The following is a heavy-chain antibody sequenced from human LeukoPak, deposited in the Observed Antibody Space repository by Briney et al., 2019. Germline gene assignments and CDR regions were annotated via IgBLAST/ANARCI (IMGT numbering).Heavy chain of an antibody. Sequence: GGSLRLSCAAPGLTVSSNHMSWVRQAPGKGLEWVSVIYGGGSTYYADSVKGRFTISRDNAKNTLYLQMNSLRAEDTAVYYCARVSSSSWWALDYWGQGTLVTVSS. CDR2: IYGGGST. CDR3: ARVSSSSWWALDY. J-gene: IGHJ4*02. V-gene: IGHV3-66*01. D-gene: IGHD6-13*01. CDR1: GLTVSSNH.